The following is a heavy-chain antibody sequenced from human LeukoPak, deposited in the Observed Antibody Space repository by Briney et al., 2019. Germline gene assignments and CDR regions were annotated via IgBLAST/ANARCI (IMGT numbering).Heavy chain of an antibody. Sequence: SETLSLTRGVYGGPFSAYYWTWIRQPPGKGLEWIGEINHSGITIYNASLKSRVSISVHTSKNQFSLNLKSVTAADTAVYYCARGFRGTVRRAEASQRTERVYYFDYWGQGTLVAVSS. CDR1: GGPFSAYY. D-gene: IGHD6-13*01. V-gene: IGHV4-34*01. J-gene: IGHJ4*02. CDR3: ARGFRGTVRRAEASQRTERVYYFDY. CDR2: INHSGIT.